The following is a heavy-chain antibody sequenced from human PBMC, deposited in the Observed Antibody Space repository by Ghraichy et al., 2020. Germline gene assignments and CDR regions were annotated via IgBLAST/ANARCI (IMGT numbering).Heavy chain of an antibody. CDR1: GFTFSDHY. CDR3: AREIWWFLDY. D-gene: IGHD2-21*01. J-gene: IGHJ4*02. Sequence: GGSLRLSCAASGFTFSDHYMSWIRQAPGKGLEWVSKIGPSSNPYAGYADSVRGRFTGSRDDAKNSMYLQMNSLAADDTAVYYCAREIWWFLDYWGQGILVTVSS. V-gene: IGHV3-11*06. CDR2: IGPSSNP.